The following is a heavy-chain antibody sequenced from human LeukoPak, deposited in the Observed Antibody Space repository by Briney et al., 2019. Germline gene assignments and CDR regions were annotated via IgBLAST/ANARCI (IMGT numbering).Heavy chain of an antibody. CDR2: ISYDGSNK. Sequence: GGSLRLSCAASGFTFSSCAMHWVRQAPGKGLEWVAVISYDGSNKYYADSVKGRFTISRDNSKNTLYLQMNSLRAEDTAVYYCARPHKGWYSETYYDYWGQGTLVTVSS. J-gene: IGHJ4*02. CDR3: ARPHKGWYSETYYDY. V-gene: IGHV3-30-3*01. D-gene: IGHD1-26*01. CDR1: GFTFSSCA.